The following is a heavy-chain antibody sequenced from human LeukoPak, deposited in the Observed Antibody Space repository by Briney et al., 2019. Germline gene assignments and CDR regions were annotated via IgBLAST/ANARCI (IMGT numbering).Heavy chain of an antibody. CDR3: ARRGENYYDSSGYALDYYYYYYMDV. CDR1: GFTFNSYS. CDR2: ISGSNSYI. V-gene: IGHV3-21*01. D-gene: IGHD3-22*01. J-gene: IGHJ6*03. Sequence: GGSLRLSCAASGFTFNSYSMNWVRQAPGKGLEWVSSISGSNSYIYYADSMKGRFTISRDNAKNSLYLQMNSLRAEDTAVYYCARRGENYYDSSGYALDYYYYYYMDVWGKGTTVTVSS.